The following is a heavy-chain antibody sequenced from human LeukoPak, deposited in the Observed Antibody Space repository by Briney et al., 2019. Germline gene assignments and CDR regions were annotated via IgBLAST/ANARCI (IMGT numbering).Heavy chain of an antibody. CDR2: IYENGGTT. CDR3: AKDFRIGYSAHFDY. CDR1: GFTFRSLA. V-gene: IGHV3-23*01. Sequence: GGSLRLSCVGSGFTFRSLAMSWVRQAPEKGLEFVSGIYENGGTTYYADSVKGRFSISRDNSKNTLYLQMDSLRGEDTAVYYCAKDFRIGYSAHFDYWGQGALVTVSS. J-gene: IGHJ4*02. D-gene: IGHD2-21*01.